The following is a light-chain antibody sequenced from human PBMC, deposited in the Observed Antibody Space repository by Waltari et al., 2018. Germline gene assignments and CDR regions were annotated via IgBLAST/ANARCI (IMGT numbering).Light chain of an antibody. CDR2: GAS. CDR3: QQGYTAPLT. CDR1: QNIRSY. J-gene: IGKJ4*01. V-gene: IGKV1-39*01. Sequence: DIQLTQSPSSLSASEGDRVNITCWASQNIRSYLNWYQQSPGKAPNLLIYGASSLQSGFPSRFSGSGYGTDFTLTISSLQPEDFTTYYCQQGYTAPLTFGGGTKLEIK.